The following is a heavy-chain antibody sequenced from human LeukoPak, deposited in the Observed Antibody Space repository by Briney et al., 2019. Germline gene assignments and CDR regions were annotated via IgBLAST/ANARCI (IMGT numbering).Heavy chain of an antibody. J-gene: IGHJ4*02. Sequence: GGSLRFSCAASGFTFSSYWMSWVRQAPGKGLEWVANIKQDGSEKYYVDSVKGRFTISRDNAKNTLYLQMNSLRAEDTAVYYCAKGGSWHRFDYWGQGTLVTVSS. V-gene: IGHV3-7*03. CDR2: IKQDGSEK. CDR1: GFTFSSYW. CDR3: AKGGSWHRFDY. D-gene: IGHD6-13*01.